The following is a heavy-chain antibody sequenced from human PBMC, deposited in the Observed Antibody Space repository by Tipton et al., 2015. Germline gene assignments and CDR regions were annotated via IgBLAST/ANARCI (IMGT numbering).Heavy chain of an antibody. J-gene: IGHJ4*02. V-gene: IGHV4-59*08. CDR2: IQYSGST. D-gene: IGHD3-3*01. CDR3: ACQDYDLLSRDYPAIDY. Sequence: TLSLTCTVSSDSISKYYWSWIRQPPGKELEWIGYIQYSGSTNYNPSLRSRVTISRATSKNQFSLRLSSVTAADTAVYYCACQDYDLLSRDYPAIDYWGQGTLVIVSS. CDR1: SDSISKYY.